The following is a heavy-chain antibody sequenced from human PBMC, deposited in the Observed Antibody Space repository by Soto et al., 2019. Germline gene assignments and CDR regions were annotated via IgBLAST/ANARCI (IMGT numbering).Heavy chain of an antibody. Sequence: GVLRLSCAVSGFYFNNYGINWVRQPPGKGLEWVSSVSKSDYTYYSDSVKGRFTISRDNAKNSVSLQMNSLRAEDTAVYYCAREDSIIIPAVSDFWGQGTLVTVSS. V-gene: IGHV3-21*01. CDR3: AREDSIIIPAVSDF. J-gene: IGHJ4*02. CDR1: GFYFNNYG. CDR2: VSKSDYT. D-gene: IGHD2-2*01.